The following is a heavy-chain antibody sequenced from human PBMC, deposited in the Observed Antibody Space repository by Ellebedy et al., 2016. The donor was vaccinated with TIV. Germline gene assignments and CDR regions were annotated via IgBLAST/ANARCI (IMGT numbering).Heavy chain of an antibody. CDR1: GYTLTSYG. Sequence: AASVKVSCKASGYTLTSYGITWVRQAPGQGLEWVGWIDAYNGKRYYAQKFQGRVTLTTETSTNTAYMEVTSLRYDDTGVYYCARLKYYGSAPPMDYWGLGTLVTVSS. V-gene: IGHV1-18*04. J-gene: IGHJ4*02. D-gene: IGHD3-10*01. CDR3: ARLKYYGSAPPMDY. CDR2: IDAYNGKR.